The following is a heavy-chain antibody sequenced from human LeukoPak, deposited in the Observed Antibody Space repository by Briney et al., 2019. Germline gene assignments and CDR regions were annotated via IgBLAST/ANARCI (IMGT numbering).Heavy chain of an antibody. D-gene: IGHD3-10*01. CDR1: GGSISSSSYY. V-gene: IGHV4-39*07. CDR3: ARDQGYYGSGSGNWFDP. J-gene: IGHJ5*02. Sequence: SETLSLTCTVSGGSISSSSYYWGWIRQPPGKGLEWIGSIYYSGSTYYNPSLKSRVTISVDTSKNQFSLKLSSVTAADTAVYYCARDQGYYGSGSGNWFDPWGQGTLVTVSS. CDR2: IYYSGST.